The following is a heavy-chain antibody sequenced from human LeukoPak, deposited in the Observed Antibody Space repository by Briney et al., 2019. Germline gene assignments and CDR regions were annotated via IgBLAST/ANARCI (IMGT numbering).Heavy chain of an antibody. CDR1: GTFGNFA. D-gene: IGHD4-17*01. CDR2: ITPMLNIA. Sequence: SVKVSCKAGGTFGNFAISWVRQAPGQGLEWMGRITPMLNIADYTQRFQDRVTITADKSTSTVYMELSRLRSEDTAVYYCARGNGDYGGRLGGYFDLWGRGTLVTVSS. V-gene: IGHV1-69*04. J-gene: IGHJ2*01. CDR3: ARGNGDYGGRLGGYFDL.